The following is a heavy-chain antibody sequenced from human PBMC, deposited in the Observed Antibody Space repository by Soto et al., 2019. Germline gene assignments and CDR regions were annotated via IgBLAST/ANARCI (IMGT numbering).Heavy chain of an antibody. CDR3: ARGRRRYCTDGVCFGFDY. D-gene: IGHD2-8*01. V-gene: IGHV4-34*01. CDR1: GGSFSGYY. J-gene: IGHJ4*02. Sequence: QVQLQQWGAGLLKPSETLSLTCAVYGGSFSGYYWSWIRQPPGKGLEWIGEINHSGSTNYNPSLKSRVTISVDTSKNQFSLKLSSVTAADTAVYYCARGRRRYCTDGVCFGFDYWGQGTLVTVSS. CDR2: INHSGST.